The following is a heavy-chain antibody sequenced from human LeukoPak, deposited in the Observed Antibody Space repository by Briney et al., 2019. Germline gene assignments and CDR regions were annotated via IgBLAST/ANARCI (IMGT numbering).Heavy chain of an antibody. CDR1: GFTFSSYA. D-gene: IGHD2-8*01. Sequence: TGGSLRLSCAASGFTFSSYAMSWVRQAPGKGLEWVSAISGSGGSTYYADSVKGRFTISRDNSKNTLYLQMNSLRAEDTAVYYCAKVLTYYYYMDVWGKGTTVTVSS. CDR2: ISGSGGST. V-gene: IGHV3-23*01. CDR3: AKVLTYYYYMDV. J-gene: IGHJ6*03.